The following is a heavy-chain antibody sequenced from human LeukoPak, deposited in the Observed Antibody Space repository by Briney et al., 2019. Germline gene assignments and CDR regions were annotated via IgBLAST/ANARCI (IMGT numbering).Heavy chain of an antibody. CDR1: GFTVSSNY. D-gene: IGHD6-19*01. CDR2: IYSGGST. Sequence: PGGSLRLSSAASGFTVSSNYMSWVRQAPGKGLEWGSVIYSGGSTYYADSVKGRFTISRDNSKNTLYLQMNSLRAEDTAVYYCARLLSSSGWYWFDPWGQGTLVTVSS. V-gene: IGHV3-66*02. CDR3: ARLLSSSGWYWFDP. J-gene: IGHJ5*02.